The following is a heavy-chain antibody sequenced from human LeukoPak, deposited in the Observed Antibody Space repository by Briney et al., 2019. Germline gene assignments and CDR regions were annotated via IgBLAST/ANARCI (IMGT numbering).Heavy chain of an antibody. D-gene: IGHD3-10*01. CDR1: GFTFSSYE. J-gene: IGHJ5*02. Sequence: PGGSLRLSCAASGFTFSSYEMNWVRQPPGKGLEWIGSIYYSGSTYYNPSLKSRVTISVDTSKNQFSLKLRSVTAADTAVYYCARPVGYSDYYGSGSYFGWFDPWGQGTLVTVSS. CDR2: IYYSGST. CDR3: ARPVGYSDYYGSGSYFGWFDP. V-gene: IGHV4-39*01.